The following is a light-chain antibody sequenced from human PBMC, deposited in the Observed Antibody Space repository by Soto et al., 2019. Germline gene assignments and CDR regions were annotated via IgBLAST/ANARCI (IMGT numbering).Light chain of an antibody. Sequence: IVLTQSPATLSLSPGERATLSCRDSQIVSNFLAWYQQKPGQAPRLLIYDASSRATGIPTRFSGSGSGTDFTLSISSLEPEDFAVYYCQQRINWPLTFGGGTKVEIK. CDR1: QIVSNF. CDR2: DAS. V-gene: IGKV3-11*01. CDR3: QQRINWPLT. J-gene: IGKJ4*01.